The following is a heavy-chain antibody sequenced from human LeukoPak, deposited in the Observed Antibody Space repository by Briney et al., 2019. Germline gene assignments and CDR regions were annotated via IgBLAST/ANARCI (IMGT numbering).Heavy chain of an antibody. CDR3: ARDPGLDAFDI. Sequence: GGSLRLSCAASGFTFSNYVMSWVRQAPGKGLEWVSAISGSGGSTYYADSVKGRFTISRDNSKNTQYLQMNSLRAEDTAVYYCARDPGLDAFDIWGQGTMVTVSS. J-gene: IGHJ3*02. CDR1: GFTFSNYV. D-gene: IGHD2-8*02. V-gene: IGHV3-23*01. CDR2: ISGSGGST.